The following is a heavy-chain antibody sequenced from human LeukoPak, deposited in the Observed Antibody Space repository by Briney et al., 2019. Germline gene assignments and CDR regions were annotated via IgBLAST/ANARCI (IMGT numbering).Heavy chain of an antibody. V-gene: IGHV4-39*01. D-gene: IGHD3-22*01. Sequence: SETLSLTCTVSGGSISSSSYYWGWIRQPPGKGLEWIGSISYSGSTYYNPSLKSRVTISVDTSKNQFSLKLSSVTAADTAVYYCARSVDSLPNFDYWGQGTLVTVSS. J-gene: IGHJ4*02. CDR1: GGSISSSSYY. CDR3: ARSVDSLPNFDY. CDR2: ISYSGST.